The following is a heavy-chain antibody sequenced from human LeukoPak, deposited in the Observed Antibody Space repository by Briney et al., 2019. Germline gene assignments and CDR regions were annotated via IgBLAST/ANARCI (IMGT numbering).Heavy chain of an antibody. D-gene: IGHD3-10*01. Sequence: GRSLRVSCEASGFTFSSYGMHWVRQAPGQGLEWVGIIWPDGSNKYYADSVQGRFTMTRDNSKNTVYLEMNSLRAEDTAVYYCARVRLRGVMVYYYGMDVWGKGTTVTVSS. CDR2: IWPDGSNK. CDR1: GFTFSSYG. CDR3: ARVRLRGVMVYYYGMDV. V-gene: IGHV3-33*01. J-gene: IGHJ6*04.